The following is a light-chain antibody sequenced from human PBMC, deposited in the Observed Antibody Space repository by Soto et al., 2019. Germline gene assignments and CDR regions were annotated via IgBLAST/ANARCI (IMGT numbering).Light chain of an antibody. CDR1: QSVSSN. CDR3: QQYNNWPIT. Sequence: VMRHSPATLSVSPGERATLSCRASQSVSSNLAWYQQKPGQAPRLLIYGASTRATGIPARFSGSGSGTEFTLTISSLQSEDFAVYYCQQYNNWPITFGQGTRLEI. J-gene: IGKJ5*01. CDR2: GAS. V-gene: IGKV3-15*01.